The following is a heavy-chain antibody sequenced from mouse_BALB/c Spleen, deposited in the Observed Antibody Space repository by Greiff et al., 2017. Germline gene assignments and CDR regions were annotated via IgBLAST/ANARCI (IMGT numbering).Heavy chain of an antibody. CDR1: GFTFSSYA. D-gene: IGHD2-2*01. Sequence: EVQLVESGGGLVKPGGSLKLSCAASGFTFSSYAMSWVRQTPEKRLEWVASISSGGSTYYPDSVKGRFTIARDNARNNQYLQMSSLRTEDTAMYYWARDGNDVGGSFYAMDDWGQGTSVTVSS. V-gene: IGHV5-6-5*01. J-gene: IGHJ4*01. CDR3: ARDGNDVGGSFYAMDD. CDR2: ISSGGST.